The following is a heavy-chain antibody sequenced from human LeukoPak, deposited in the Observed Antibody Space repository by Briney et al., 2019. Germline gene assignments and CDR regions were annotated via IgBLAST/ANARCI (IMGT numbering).Heavy chain of an antibody. CDR3: ARDVGSVFAMRYYYYCMDV. Sequence: ASVKVSCTASGYTFTGYYMHWVRQAPGQGLEWMGWINPNSGGTNYAQKFQGRVTMTRVTSISTAYMEQSTLRSYHTAVYYCARDVGSVFAMRYYYYCMDVWGQGTTVTVSS. CDR1: GYTFTGYY. D-gene: IGHD2-2*01. V-gene: IGHV1-2*02. CDR2: INPNSGGT. J-gene: IGHJ6*02.